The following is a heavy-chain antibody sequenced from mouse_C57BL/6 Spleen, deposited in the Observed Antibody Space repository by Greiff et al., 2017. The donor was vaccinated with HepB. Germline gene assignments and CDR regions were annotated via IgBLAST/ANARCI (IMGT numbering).Heavy chain of an antibody. J-gene: IGHJ1*03. CDR1: GFTFSSYA. CDR2: ISDGGSYT. V-gene: IGHV5-4*01. Sequence: EVHLVESGGGLVKPGGSLKLSCAASGFTFSSYAMSWVRQTPEKRLEWVATISDGGSYTYYPDNVKGRFTISRDNAKNNLYLQMSHLKSEDTAMYYCARGLYDYDVGYFDVWGTGTTVTVSS. CDR3: ARGLYDYDVGYFDV. D-gene: IGHD2-4*01.